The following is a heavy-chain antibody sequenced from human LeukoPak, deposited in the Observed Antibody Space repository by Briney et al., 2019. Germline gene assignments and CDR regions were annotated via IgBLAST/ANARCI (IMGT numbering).Heavy chain of an antibody. J-gene: IGHJ4*02. CDR1: GFTVSSNY. D-gene: IGHD6-19*01. Sequence: GGSLRLSCAASGFTVSSNYMNWVRQAPGKGLEWVSYISSSSSTIYYADSVKGRFTISRDNAKNSLYLQMNSLRAEDTAVYYCAKGSFSSGWDYWGQGTLVTVSS. CDR2: ISSSSSTI. CDR3: AKGSFSSGWDY. V-gene: IGHV3-48*01.